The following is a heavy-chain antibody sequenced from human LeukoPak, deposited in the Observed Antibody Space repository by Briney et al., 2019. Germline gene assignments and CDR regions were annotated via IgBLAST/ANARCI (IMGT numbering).Heavy chain of an antibody. Sequence: SETLSLTCTVSGGSISSYYWSWIRQPPGKGLEWIGYIYYSGSTNYNPSHKSRVTISVDTSKNQFSLKLSSVTAADTAVYYCARANTWRSFFDYWGQGTLVTVSS. D-gene: IGHD2/OR15-2a*01. CDR3: ARANTWRSFFDY. CDR2: IYYSGST. J-gene: IGHJ4*02. CDR1: GGSISSYY. V-gene: IGHV4-59*01.